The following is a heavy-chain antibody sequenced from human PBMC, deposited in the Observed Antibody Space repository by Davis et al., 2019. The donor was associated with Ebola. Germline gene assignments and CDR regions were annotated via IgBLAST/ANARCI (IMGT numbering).Heavy chain of an antibody. CDR3: AKAFFTTHPWFDY. V-gene: IGHV3-30-3*01. CDR2: ISYDGSNK. Sequence: GESLKISCAASGFPFSSYAMHWVRQAPGKGLEWVAVISYDGSNKYYADSVKGRFTISRDNSKNTLYLQMNSLRAEDTAVYYCAKAFFTTHPWFDYWGQGILVTVSS. J-gene: IGHJ4*02. CDR1: GFPFSSYA. D-gene: IGHD4-17*01.